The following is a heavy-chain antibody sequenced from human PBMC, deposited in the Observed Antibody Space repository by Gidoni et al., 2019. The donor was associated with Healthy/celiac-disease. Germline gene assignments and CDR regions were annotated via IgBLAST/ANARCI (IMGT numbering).Heavy chain of an antibody. J-gene: IGHJ5*02. CDR2: IIPVFGTA. CDR3: AREGPTPAEGWFDP. V-gene: IGHV1-69*01. Sequence: HVQLVQVGAQVKQPGTSVKVTCKASGGTFRSYAISWVRQAPGQGLGWMGGIIPVFGTANYAQKFQGRVTITADESTSTAYMELSSLRSEDTAVYYCAREGPTPAEGWFDPWGQGTLVTVSS. D-gene: IGHD2-2*01. CDR1: GGTFRSYA.